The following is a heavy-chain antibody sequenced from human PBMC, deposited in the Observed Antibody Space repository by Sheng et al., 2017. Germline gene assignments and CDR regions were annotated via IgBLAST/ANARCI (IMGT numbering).Heavy chain of an antibody. CDR3: ARNLLDRGYSYGSPYYYYGMDV. Sequence: QVQLQQWGAGLLKPSETLSLTCAVYGGSFSGYYWSWIRQPPGKGLEWIGEINHSGSTNYNPSLKSRVTISVDTSKNQFSLKLSSVTAADTAVYYCARNLLDRGYSYGSPYYYYGMDVWGQGTTVTVSS. CDR1: GGSFSGYY. CDR2: INHSGST. V-gene: IGHV4-34*01. D-gene: IGHD5-18*01. J-gene: IGHJ6*02.